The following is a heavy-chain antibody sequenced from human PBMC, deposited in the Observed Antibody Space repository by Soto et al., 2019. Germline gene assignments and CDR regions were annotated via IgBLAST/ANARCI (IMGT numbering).Heavy chain of an antibody. V-gene: IGHV3-23*01. J-gene: IGHJ4*02. D-gene: IGHD3-3*01. CDR2: ISGSGGST. CDR1: GFTFSSYA. CDR3: AKDRDDFWSGYYFCDY. Sequence: GGSLRLSCAASGFTFSSYAMSWVRQAPGKGLEWVSAISGSGGSTYYADSVKGRFTISRDNSKNTLYLQMNSLRAEDTAVYYCAKDRDDFWSGYYFCDYWGQGTLVTVSS.